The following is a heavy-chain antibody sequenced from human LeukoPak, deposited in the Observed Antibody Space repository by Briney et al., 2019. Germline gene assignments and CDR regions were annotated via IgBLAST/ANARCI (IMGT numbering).Heavy chain of an antibody. V-gene: IGHV3-53*01. J-gene: IGHJ4*02. Sequence: GGSLRLSCAASGFTVSSNYMSWVRQAPGKGLEWVSVIYSGGSRYYADSVKGRFSLSRDNSRNALYLQMNSLRADDTAMYYCARSAPLGTHQYYFDYWGQGTLVTVSS. CDR2: IYSGGSR. CDR3: ARSAPLGTHQYYFDY. D-gene: IGHD3-16*01. CDR1: GFTVSSNY.